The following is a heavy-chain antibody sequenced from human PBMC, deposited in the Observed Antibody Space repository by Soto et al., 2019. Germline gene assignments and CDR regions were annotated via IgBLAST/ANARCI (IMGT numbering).Heavy chain of an antibody. J-gene: IGHJ5*02. CDR3: AVVVVADTSYHGFDP. Sequence: SVKVSCKASGFTFTSSAVQWVRQARGQRLEWIGWIVVGSGNTNYAQKFQERVTITRDMSTSTAYMELSSLRSEDTAVYYCAVVVVADTSYHGFDPWGQGTLVTVSS. CDR2: IVVGSGNT. D-gene: IGHD2-15*01. V-gene: IGHV1-58*01. CDR1: GFTFTSSA.